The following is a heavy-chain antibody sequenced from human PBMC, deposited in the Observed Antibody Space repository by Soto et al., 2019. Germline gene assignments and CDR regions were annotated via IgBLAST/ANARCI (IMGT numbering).Heavy chain of an antibody. CDR1: GFTFSSYA. CDR3: AKDAGYDSSGYYAFYSYYFDY. Sequence: GSLRLSCAASGFTFSSYAMSWVRQAPGKGLEWVSTISGSGGGTYYGDSVKGRFTISRDNSKNTLYLQMNSLRAEDTAVYYCAKDAGYDSSGYYAFYSYYFDYWGQGTLVTVSS. CDR2: ISGSGGGT. V-gene: IGHV3-23*01. J-gene: IGHJ4*02. D-gene: IGHD3-22*01.